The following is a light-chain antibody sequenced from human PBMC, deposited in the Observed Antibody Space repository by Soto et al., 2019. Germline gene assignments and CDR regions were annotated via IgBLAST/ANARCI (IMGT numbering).Light chain of an antibody. CDR3: AAWDESLGAYV. J-gene: IGLJ1*01. Sequence: QSALTQPPSASATPGQRVTISCSGSNSNIGTNTVNWYQQLPGTAPRLLIYTNNQRPSGVPQRFSGSKTGTSASLAIGGLQSEDGADYYCAAWDESLGAYVLGTGTKV. V-gene: IGLV1-44*01. CDR2: TNN. CDR1: NSNIGTNT.